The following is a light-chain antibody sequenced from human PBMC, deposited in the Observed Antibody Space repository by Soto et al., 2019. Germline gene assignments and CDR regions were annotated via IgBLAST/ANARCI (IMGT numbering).Light chain of an antibody. Sequence: DIQMTQSPSTLSASVGDRVTITCRASQSISSWLAWYQQRPGKAPKLLIYDASNLESGVPSRFSGSGSGTEFTLTISSLQPDDFATYYCQQYDSPQEITFGQGTRLEI. CDR1: QSISSW. CDR3: QQYDSPQEIT. J-gene: IGKJ5*01. CDR2: DAS. V-gene: IGKV1-5*01.